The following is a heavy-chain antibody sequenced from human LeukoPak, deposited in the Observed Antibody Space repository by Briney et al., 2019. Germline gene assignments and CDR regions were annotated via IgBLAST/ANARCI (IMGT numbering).Heavy chain of an antibody. CDR1: GSTFSDYD. V-gene: IGHV3-21*01. Sequence: GSLRLSCSASGSTFSDYDMNWVRQAPGKGLEWVSSISGLSSYTYYGESVKGRFSISRDNAKNSLYLQMNSLGAEDTATYYCGRAFPPLRTSSAGDLWGQGILVTVSS. CDR2: ISGLSSYT. CDR3: GRAFPPLRTSSAGDL. D-gene: IGHD3-16*01. J-gene: IGHJ4*02.